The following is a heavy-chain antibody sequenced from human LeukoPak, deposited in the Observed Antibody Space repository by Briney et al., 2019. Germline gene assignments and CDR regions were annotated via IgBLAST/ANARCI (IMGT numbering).Heavy chain of an antibody. V-gene: IGHV3-49*04. D-gene: IGHD3-9*01. CDR1: GFTFSSYA. J-gene: IGHJ4*02. Sequence: PGGSLRLSCAASGFTFSSYAMSWVRQAPGKGLEWVAFIRSKSYSGTTEHAASVKGRFTISRDDSKSIAYLQMNSLNTDDTAVYYCTRVIRLSGGRYYFDYWGQGTLVTVSS. CDR3: TRVIRLSGGRYYFDY. CDR2: IRSKSYSGTT.